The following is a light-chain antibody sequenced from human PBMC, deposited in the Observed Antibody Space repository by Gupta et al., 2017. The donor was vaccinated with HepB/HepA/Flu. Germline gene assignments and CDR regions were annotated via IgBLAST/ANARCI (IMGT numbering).Light chain of an antibody. Sequence: QAGLTQPPSVSRGLRQTATRTCTGNSDNVGKQGAAWLQQVRGHPPKLLFYRNNDRPACISDRFSESRSGNAASLTITGRQPEDEANNYCSSLDYCLRAWLFGGVTGLTVL. J-gene: IGLJ2*01. V-gene: IGLV10-54*02. CDR2: RNN. CDR3: SSLDYCLRAWL. CDR1: SDNVGKQG.